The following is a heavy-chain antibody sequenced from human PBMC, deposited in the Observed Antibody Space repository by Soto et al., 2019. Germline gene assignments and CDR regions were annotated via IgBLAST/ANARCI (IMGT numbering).Heavy chain of an antibody. CDR3: VRVGPGAVAGTPHH. V-gene: IGHV3-53*01. CDR2: FYDSRST. CDR1: GINITGHY. J-gene: IGHJ1*01. D-gene: IGHD6-19*01. Sequence: EVQSVESGGGLVQPGESLRLSCEVSGINITGHYMGWARQAPGKGLEWISIFYDSRSTYYAASVKGRFTISSGTPKNALHLQMNSLKVDDTARYYCVRVGPGAVAGTPHHWGQGTPVTVSS.